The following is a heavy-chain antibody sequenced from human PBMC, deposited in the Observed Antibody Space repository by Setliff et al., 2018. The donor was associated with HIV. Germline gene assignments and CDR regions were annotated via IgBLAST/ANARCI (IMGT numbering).Heavy chain of an antibody. CDR3: ARGGYCSSITCLIPYYYYYMDV. CDR2: IIPVFGPP. CDR1: ADTFTNCL. J-gene: IGHJ6*03. V-gene: IGHV1-69*13. Sequence: SVKVSCKASADTFTNCLINWVRQAPGQGLEWMGGIIPVFGPPNYAQRFQRRLTITADESTSTAYMELSSLRSEDTAVYYCARGGYCSSITCLIPYYYYYMDVWGKGTTVTVSS. D-gene: IGHD2-2*01.